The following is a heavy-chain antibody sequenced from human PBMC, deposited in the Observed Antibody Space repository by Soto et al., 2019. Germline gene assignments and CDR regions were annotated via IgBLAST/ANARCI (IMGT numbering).Heavy chain of an antibody. V-gene: IGHV3-30-3*01. Sequence: QVQLVESGGGVVQPGRSLRLSCAASGFTFSSYAMHWVRQAPGKGLEWVAVISYDGSNKYYADSVKGRFTISRDNSKNTLYLQMNSLRAEDTAVYYCARDFDPAAAPFDYWGQGTLVTVSS. CDR2: ISYDGSNK. CDR3: ARDFDPAAAPFDY. J-gene: IGHJ4*02. CDR1: GFTFSSYA. D-gene: IGHD6-13*01.